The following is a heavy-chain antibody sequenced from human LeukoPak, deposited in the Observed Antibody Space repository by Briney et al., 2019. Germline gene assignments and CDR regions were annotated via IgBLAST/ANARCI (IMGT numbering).Heavy chain of an antibody. V-gene: IGHV4-59*01. CDR3: AREGTDQYYYYYMDV. CDR1: GGSISSYY. Sequence: PSETLSLTCTVSGGSISSYYWSWIRQPPGKGLEWIGYIYYSGSTNYNPSLKSRVTISVGTSKNQFSLKLSSVTAADTAVYYCAREGTDQYYYYYMDVWGKGTTVTVSS. CDR2: IYYSGST. D-gene: IGHD3-10*01. J-gene: IGHJ6*03.